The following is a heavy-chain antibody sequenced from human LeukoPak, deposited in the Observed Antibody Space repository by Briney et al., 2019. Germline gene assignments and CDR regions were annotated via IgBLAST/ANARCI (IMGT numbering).Heavy chain of an antibody. CDR2: ISAYNGNT. CDR3: ASRIVVDAFDI. CDR1: GYSFTSYW. D-gene: IGHD2-2*01. V-gene: IGHV1-18*04. Sequence: GESLKISCKGSGYSFTSYWIGWVRQMPGKGLEWMGWISAYNGNTNYAQKLQGRVTMTTDTSTSTAYMELRSLRSDDTAVYYCASRIVVDAFDIWGQGTMVTVSS. J-gene: IGHJ3*02.